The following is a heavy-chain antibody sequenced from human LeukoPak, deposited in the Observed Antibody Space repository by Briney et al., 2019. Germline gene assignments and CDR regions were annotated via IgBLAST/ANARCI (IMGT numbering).Heavy chain of an antibody. D-gene: IGHD3-10*01. CDR1: GFTFSSYE. CDR2: ISSSGSTI. CDR3: AYGSGSRRGYYYGMDV. Sequence: GGSLRLSCAASGFTFSSYEMNWVRQAPGKGREWVSYISSSGSTIYYADSVKGRFTISRDNAKNSLYLQMNSLRAEDTAVYYCAYGSGSRRGYYYGMDVWGQGTTVTVSS. V-gene: IGHV3-48*03. J-gene: IGHJ6*02.